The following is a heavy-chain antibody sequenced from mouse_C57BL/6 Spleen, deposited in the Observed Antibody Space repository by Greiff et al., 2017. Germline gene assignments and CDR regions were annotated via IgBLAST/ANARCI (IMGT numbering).Heavy chain of an antibody. D-gene: IGHD2-2*01. Sequence: QVQLQQPGAELVKPGASVKMSCKASGYTFTSYWITWVKQRPGQGLEWIGDIYPGSGSTNYNEKFKSKATLTVDTSSSTAYMQLSSLTSEDSAVYYCATVGGYDERGLFDYWGQGTTLTVSS. V-gene: IGHV1-55*01. J-gene: IGHJ2*01. CDR2: IYPGSGST. CDR3: ATVGGYDERGLFDY. CDR1: GYTFTSYW.